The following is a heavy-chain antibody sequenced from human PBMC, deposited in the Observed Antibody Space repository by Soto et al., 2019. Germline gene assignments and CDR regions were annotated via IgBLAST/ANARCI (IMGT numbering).Heavy chain of an antibody. CDR1: GFSFSISP. V-gene: IGHV3-30-3*01. J-gene: IGHJ4*02. CDR3: ARDPKTSGGQHWAFNYFDS. Sequence: GGSLRLSCAASGFSFSISPMHWVRQAPGKGPEWVALISYDGTNKFYADSVKGRFTISRDNSKSTLYLQVDSLRPEDAAVYYCARDPKTSGGQHWAFNYFDSWGQGALVTVSS. D-gene: IGHD7-27*01. CDR2: ISYDGTNK.